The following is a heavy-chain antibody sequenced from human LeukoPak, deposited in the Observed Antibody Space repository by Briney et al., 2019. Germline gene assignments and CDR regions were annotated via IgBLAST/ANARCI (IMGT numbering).Heavy chain of an antibody. J-gene: IGHJ4*02. V-gene: IGHV4-4*07. CDR3: AREVVVVPAAEYGNFDY. CDR1: GGSISSYY. CDR2: IYTSGST. D-gene: IGHD2-2*01. Sequence: SETLSLTCTVSGGSISSYYWSWIRQPAGKGLEWIGRIYTSGSTNYNPSLKSRVTISVDTSKNQFSLKLSSVTAADTAVYYCAREVVVVPAAEYGNFDYWGQGTLVTVSS.